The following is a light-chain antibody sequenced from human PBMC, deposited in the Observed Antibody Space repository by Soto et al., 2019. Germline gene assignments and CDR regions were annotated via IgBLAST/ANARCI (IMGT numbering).Light chain of an antibody. V-gene: IGLV2-11*01. CDR2: DVS. CDR1: SSDVGGYNY. Sequence: QSALTQPRSVSGSPGQSVTISCTGTSSDVGGYNYVSWYQQHPGKAPKLMIYDVSKRPSGVPDRFSGSKSGNTASLTISGLQAEDEADYCCCSYAGSYTLVFGGGTKL. CDR3: CSYAGSYTLV. J-gene: IGLJ3*02.